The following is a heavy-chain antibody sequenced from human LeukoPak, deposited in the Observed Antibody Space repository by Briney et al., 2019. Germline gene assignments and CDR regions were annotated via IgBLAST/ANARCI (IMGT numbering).Heavy chain of an antibody. J-gene: IGHJ4*02. CDR1: GGTFSSYA. CDR2: IIPIFGTA. Sequence: SVKVSCKASGGTFSSYAISWVRQAPGQGLEWMGGIIPIFGTANYAQKFQGRVTITTDESTSTAYMELSSLRSEDTAVYYCARDLHDYHDSSGWGQGTLVTVSS. V-gene: IGHV1-69*05. CDR3: ARDLHDYHDSSG. D-gene: IGHD3-22*01.